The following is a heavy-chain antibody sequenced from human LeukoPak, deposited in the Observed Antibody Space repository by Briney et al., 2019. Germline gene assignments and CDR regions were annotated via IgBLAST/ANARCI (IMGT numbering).Heavy chain of an antibody. V-gene: IGHV4-39*07. Sequence: SETLSPTCTVSGGSISSGSYYWGWIRQPPGKGLEWIGSIYYSGSTYYNPSLKSRVTISVDTSKNQFSLKLSSVTAADTAVYYCARDGYSSLEYWGQGTLVTVSS. CDR3: ARDGYSSLEY. J-gene: IGHJ4*02. D-gene: IGHD5-18*01. CDR2: IYYSGST. CDR1: GGSISSGSYY.